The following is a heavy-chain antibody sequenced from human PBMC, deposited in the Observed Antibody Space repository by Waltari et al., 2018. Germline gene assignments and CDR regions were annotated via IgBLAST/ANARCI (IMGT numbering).Heavy chain of an antibody. J-gene: IGHJ4*02. CDR2: IYYSGSS. CDR1: GGSISSSSYY. V-gene: IGHV4-39*07. D-gene: IGHD6-6*01. CDR3: ARCWPDSRSSHDY. Sequence: QLQLQESGPGLVKPSETLSLTCTVSGGSISSSSYYWGWIRQPPGKGREWIGSIYYSGSSYYNPTLKGRVTISVDTSKNQFSLKLRSVTAADTAVYDCARCWPDSRSSHDYWGQGTLVTVSS.